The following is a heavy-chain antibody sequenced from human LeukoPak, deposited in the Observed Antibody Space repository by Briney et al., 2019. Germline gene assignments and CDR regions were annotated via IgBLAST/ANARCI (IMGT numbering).Heavy chain of an antibody. CDR1: GFTFSSYS. V-gene: IGHV3-21*01. CDR3: ARDTSRGYSHGYVD. D-gene: IGHD5-18*01. Sequence: GGSLRLSCAASGFTFSSYSMNWVRQAPGKGLEWVSSISSSSSYIYYADSVKGRFTISRDNAKNSLYLQMNSLRAEDTAVYYCARDTSRGYSHGYVDWGQGTLVTVSS. J-gene: IGHJ4*02. CDR2: ISSSSSYI.